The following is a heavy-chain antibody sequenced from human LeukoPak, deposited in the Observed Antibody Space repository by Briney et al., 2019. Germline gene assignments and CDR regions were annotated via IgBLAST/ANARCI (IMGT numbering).Heavy chain of an antibody. CDR2: IYYSGST. CDR3: ATNGYYCMDV. J-gene: IGHJ6*03. Sequence: SETLSLTCAVYGGSFSGYYWSWIRQPPGKGLEWIGSIYYSGSTYYNPSLKSRVTISVDKSQNQFSLKVNSLTAADTAVYYCATNGYYCMDVWGKGTTVTVSS. CDR1: GGSFSGYY. V-gene: IGHV4-34*01. D-gene: IGHD2-8*01.